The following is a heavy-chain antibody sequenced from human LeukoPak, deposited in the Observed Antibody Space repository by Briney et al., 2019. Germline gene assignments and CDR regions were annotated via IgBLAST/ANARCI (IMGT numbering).Heavy chain of an antibody. D-gene: IGHD3-3*01. V-gene: IGHV3-7*01. CDR3: ARLTIFGVVIISDAFDI. Sequence: PGGSLRLSCAASGFTFSSYWMSWVRQAPGKGLEWVANIKQDGSEKYYVDSVKGRFTISRDNAKNSLYLQMNSLRAEDTAVYYCARLTIFGVVIISDAFDIWGQGTMVTVSS. CDR1: GFTFSSYW. J-gene: IGHJ3*02. CDR2: IKQDGSEK.